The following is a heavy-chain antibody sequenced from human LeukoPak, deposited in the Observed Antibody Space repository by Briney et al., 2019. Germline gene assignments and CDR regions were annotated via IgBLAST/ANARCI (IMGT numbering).Heavy chain of an antibody. CDR3: ARSLLWFGGFDY. V-gene: IGHV4-39*07. J-gene: IGHJ4*02. Sequence: SETLSLTCTVSGGSISSSSYYWGWIRQPPGKGLEWIGSIYYSGSTYYNPSLKSRVTISVDTSKNQLSLKLSSVTAADTAMYYCARSLLWFGGFDYWGQGTLVTVSS. CDR1: GGSISSSSYY. CDR2: IYYSGST. D-gene: IGHD3-10*01.